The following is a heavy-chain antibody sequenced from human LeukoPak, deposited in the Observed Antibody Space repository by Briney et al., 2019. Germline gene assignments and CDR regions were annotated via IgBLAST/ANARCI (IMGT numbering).Heavy chain of an antibody. CDR3: ARGDYGDYYFDY. Sequence: ASVKVSCKASGGTFSSYAISWVQQAPGQGLEWMGGIIPIFGTANYAQKFQGRVTITADESTSTAYMELSSLRSEDTAVYYCARGDYGDYYFDYWGQGTLVTVSS. D-gene: IGHD4-17*01. J-gene: IGHJ4*02. CDR2: IIPIFGTA. V-gene: IGHV1-69*01. CDR1: GGTFSSYA.